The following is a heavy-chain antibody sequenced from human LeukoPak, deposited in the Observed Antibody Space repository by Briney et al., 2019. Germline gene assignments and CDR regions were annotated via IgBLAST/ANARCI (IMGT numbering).Heavy chain of an antibody. D-gene: IGHD3-10*01. CDR2: ISAYNGNT. CDR3: ARWGLLWFGELEGDYYYGMDV. Sequence: ASVKVSCKASGYTFTSYGISWVRQAPGQGLEWMGWISAYNGNTNYAQKLQGRVTMTTDTSTSTAYMELRNLRSDDTAVYYCARWGLLWFGELEGDYYYGMDVWGQGTTVTVSS. V-gene: IGHV1-18*01. J-gene: IGHJ6*02. CDR1: GYTFTSYG.